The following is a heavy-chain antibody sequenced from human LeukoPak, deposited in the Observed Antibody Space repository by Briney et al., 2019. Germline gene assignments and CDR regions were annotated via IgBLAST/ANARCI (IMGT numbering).Heavy chain of an antibody. CDR3: AKGDAHGDYFYFDN. D-gene: IGHD4-17*01. Sequence: GGSLRLSCAASRFTFGAYAMTWVRQAPGKGLEWASGISGSGVSTYYADSVKGRFTISRDNSKNTVFLQMSSLSPEDTATYYCAKGDAHGDYFYFDNWGQGTLVTVSS. V-gene: IGHV3-23*01. CDR1: RFTFGAYA. J-gene: IGHJ4*02. CDR2: ISGSGVST.